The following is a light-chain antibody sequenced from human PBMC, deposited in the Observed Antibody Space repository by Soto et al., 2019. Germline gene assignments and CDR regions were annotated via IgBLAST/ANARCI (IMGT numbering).Light chain of an antibody. CDR2: RTS. CDR1: QSVSSTY. V-gene: IGKV3-20*01. Sequence: EIVLTQSPGPLSLSPGERATLSCRASQSVSSTYLAWYQQKPGQAPRLLIYRTSTRATGIPDRFSGSGSGTDFTLTISRLEPEDFAVYYCQQYSSSPPITFGQGTRLENK. J-gene: IGKJ5*01. CDR3: QQYSSSPPIT.